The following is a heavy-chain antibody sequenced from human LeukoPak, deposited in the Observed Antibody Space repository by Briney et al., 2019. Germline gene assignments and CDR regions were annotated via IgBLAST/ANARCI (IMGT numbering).Heavy chain of an antibody. Sequence: GGSLRLSCAASGFTLSSYSMHWVRQAPGKGLEWVSYISSSANSIQYAESVKGRFTISRDNAKSSLFLQMNSLRAEDTAVYYCARDQAGTGRDYWGQGTLVTVSS. D-gene: IGHD6-13*01. V-gene: IGHV3-48*01. CDR3: ARDQAGTGRDY. J-gene: IGHJ4*02. CDR2: ISSSANSI. CDR1: GFTLSSYS.